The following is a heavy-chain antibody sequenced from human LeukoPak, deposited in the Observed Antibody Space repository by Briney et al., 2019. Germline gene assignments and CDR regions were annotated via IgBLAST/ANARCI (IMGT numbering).Heavy chain of an antibody. D-gene: IGHD6-19*01. CDR3: ARDRGWLVRVFDFDY. Sequence: GSSVKVSCKASGGTFSSYAISWVRQAPGQGLEWMGWISAYNGNTNYAQKLQGRVTMTTDTSTSTAYMELRSLRSDDTAVYYCARDRGWLVRVFDFDYWGQGTLVTVSS. CDR1: GGTFSSYA. J-gene: IGHJ4*02. CDR2: ISAYNGNT. V-gene: IGHV1-18*01.